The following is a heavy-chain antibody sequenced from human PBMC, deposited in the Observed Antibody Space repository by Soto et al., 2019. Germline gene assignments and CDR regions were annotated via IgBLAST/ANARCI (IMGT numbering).Heavy chain of an antibody. CDR1: ACSKSSYY. J-gene: IGHJ4*02. CDR3: ARDERDRSRRFLGSGSYYNLGFDY. D-gene: IGHD3-10*01. Sequence: TWSTKITIAACSKSSYYWSWILQSTETGLECIGYISYSGSTKYNPSLKSRVTISLHTAKNQFSLKLSSVTAADTAVYYCARDERDRSRRFLGSGSYYNLGFDYWGQGTQVTVS. V-gene: IGHV4-59*01. CDR2: ISYSGST.